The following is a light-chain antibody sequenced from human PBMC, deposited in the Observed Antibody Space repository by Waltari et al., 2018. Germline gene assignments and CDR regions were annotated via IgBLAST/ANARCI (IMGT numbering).Light chain of an antibody. CDR3: QQRTDWPLT. CDR1: QSVKMY. V-gene: IGKV3-11*01. Sequence: EIVLTQSPGTLSLSPGERATLSCRAIQSVKMYLAWYQQNPGQAPRLPIYDAATRATGIPARFSGSGSGTDFILTISGLEPEDFGVYYCQQRTDWPLTFGGGTKVEIK. CDR2: DAA. J-gene: IGKJ4*01.